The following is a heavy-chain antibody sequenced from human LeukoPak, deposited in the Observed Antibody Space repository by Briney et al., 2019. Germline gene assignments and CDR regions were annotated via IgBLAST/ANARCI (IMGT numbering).Heavy chain of an antibody. D-gene: IGHD3-10*01. J-gene: IGHJ6*02. CDR2: ISGSGGST. V-gene: IGHV3-23*01. CDR3: AKANYGGYYYYYYGMDV. Sequence: GGSLRLSCAASGFTFSSYAMSWVRQAPGKGLEWVSAISGSGGSTYYADSVKGRFTISRDNSKNTLYLQMNSLRAEDTAVYYCAKANYGGYYYYYYGMDVWGQGTTVTVSS. CDR1: GFTFSSYA.